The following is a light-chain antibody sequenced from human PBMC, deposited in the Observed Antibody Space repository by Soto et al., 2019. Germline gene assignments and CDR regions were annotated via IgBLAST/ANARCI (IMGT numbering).Light chain of an antibody. CDR3: QQYGSSPPWT. Sequence: EMVLTHSPGTLSLSPGERATLSCRASQSVSSSFLAWYQQKPGQAPRLLIYGASSRATGIPDRFSGSGSGTDFTLTISRLEPEDFAVYYCQQYGSSPPWTFGQGTKVEIK. V-gene: IGKV3-20*01. CDR2: GAS. J-gene: IGKJ1*01. CDR1: QSVSSSF.